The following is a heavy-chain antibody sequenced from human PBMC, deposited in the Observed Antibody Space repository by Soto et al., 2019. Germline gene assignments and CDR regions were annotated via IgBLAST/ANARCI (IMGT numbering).Heavy chain of an antibody. V-gene: IGHV4-31*03. Sequence: PSETLSLTCTVSGGSISSGGYYWSWIRQHPGKGLEWIGYIYYSGSTYYNPSLKSRVTISVDTSKNQFSLKLSSVTAADTAVYYCARVLRYCSSTSCYLYDGGDIWGQGTMVTVSS. J-gene: IGHJ3*02. CDR1: GGSISSGGYY. CDR3: ARVLRYCSSTSCYLYDGGDI. D-gene: IGHD2-2*01. CDR2: IYYSGST.